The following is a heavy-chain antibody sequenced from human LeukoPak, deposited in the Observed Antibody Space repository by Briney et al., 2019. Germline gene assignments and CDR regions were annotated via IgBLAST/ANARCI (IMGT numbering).Heavy chain of an antibody. CDR3: ARLGPYYDSSGYGEYNWFDP. V-gene: IGHV1-69*13. Sequence: GAPVKVSCKASGGTFSSYAISWVRQAPGQGLEWMGGIIPIFGTANYAQKFQGRVTITADESTSTAYMELSSLRSEDTAVYYCARLGPYYDSSGYGEYNWFDPWGQGTLVTVSS. J-gene: IGHJ5*02. CDR1: GGTFSSYA. CDR2: IIPIFGTA. D-gene: IGHD3-22*01.